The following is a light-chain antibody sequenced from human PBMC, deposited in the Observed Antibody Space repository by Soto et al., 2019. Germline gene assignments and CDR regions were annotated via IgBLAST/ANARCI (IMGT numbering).Light chain of an antibody. CDR3: QQYGNSRWT. CDR2: DTS. V-gene: IGKV3-20*01. CDR1: QSVNSGY. Sequence: EVVLTQSPGTLSLSPGERATLSCRASQSVNSGYLSWYQQKPGQAPRLLIYDTSSRATGIPDRFSGSGSGTDFILTINRLEPEDFAVYYCQQYGNSRWTFGQGTRWIS. J-gene: IGKJ1*01.